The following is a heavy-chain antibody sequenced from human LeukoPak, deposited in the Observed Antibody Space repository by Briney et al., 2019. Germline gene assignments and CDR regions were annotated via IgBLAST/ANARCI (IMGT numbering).Heavy chain of an antibody. Sequence: SETLSLTCTVSGGSISSYYWSWIRQPAGKGLEWIGRVYTSGSTNYNPSLKSRVTMSVDTSKNQFSLKLSSVTAADTAVYYCAGSVVPAANGGYWYFDLWGRGTLVTVSS. V-gene: IGHV4-4*07. CDR3: AGSVVPAANGGYWYFDL. J-gene: IGHJ2*01. CDR1: GGSISSYY. CDR2: VYTSGST. D-gene: IGHD2-2*01.